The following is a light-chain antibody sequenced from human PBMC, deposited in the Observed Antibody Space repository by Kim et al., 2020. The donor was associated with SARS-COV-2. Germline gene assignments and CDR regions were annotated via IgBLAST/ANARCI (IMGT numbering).Light chain of an antibody. CDR3: QTWGSGIQV. CDR1: SGHSSYT. CDR2: LKSDGSH. J-gene: IGLJ3*02. Sequence: QPVLTQSPSASASLGASVKLTCTLSSGHSSYTIAWHQQRPDRGPRYLITLKSDGSHIKGDGIPDRFSGSSSGTERYLTISSLQSDDEADYYCQTWGSGIQVFGGGTQLTVL. V-gene: IGLV4-69*02.